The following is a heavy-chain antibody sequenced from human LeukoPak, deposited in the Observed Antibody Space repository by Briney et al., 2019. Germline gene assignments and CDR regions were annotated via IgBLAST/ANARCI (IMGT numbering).Heavy chain of an antibody. V-gene: IGHV4-39*07. CDR3: ARGHIVVVSAAITPFDY. J-gene: IGHJ4*02. D-gene: IGHD2-2*01. CDR2: IYYSGST. Sequence: SETLSLTCAVSGGSISSSSYYWGWIRQPPGKGLEWIGTIYYSGSTYYNPSLKSRVTISVDTSKNQFSLRLSSVTAADTAVYYCARGHIVVVSAAITPFDYWGQGTLVTVSS. CDR1: GGSISSSSYY.